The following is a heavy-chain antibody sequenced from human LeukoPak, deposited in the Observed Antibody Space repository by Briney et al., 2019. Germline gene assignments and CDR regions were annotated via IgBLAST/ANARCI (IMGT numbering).Heavy chain of an antibody. J-gene: IGHJ3*02. Sequence: GGSLRLSCAASGFIFSSHWMHWVRQAPGKGLVWVSRINTDGSSTDYADSVKGRFTISRDNAKNTLYLKINSLRAEDTAVYYCARGVSGTGPDIWGQGTMVTVSS. CDR2: INTDGSST. CDR1: GFIFSSHW. D-gene: IGHD5/OR15-5a*01. V-gene: IGHV3-74*01. CDR3: ARGVSGTGPDI.